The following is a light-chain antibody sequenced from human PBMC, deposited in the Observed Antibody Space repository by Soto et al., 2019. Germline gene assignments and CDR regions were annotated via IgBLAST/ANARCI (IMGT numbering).Light chain of an antibody. J-gene: IGKJ4*01. CDR2: GVS. Sequence: EIVLTQSPGTLSLSPGERATLSCRASQSVPSTYLAWYQQRPGQAPRLLIYGVSTRAPGIPDRFSGSGSGTDFTLTISRLEPEDFAVYYCQHRDSWPLTFGGGTKVEIK. CDR1: QSVPSTY. V-gene: IGKV3D-20*02. CDR3: QHRDSWPLT.